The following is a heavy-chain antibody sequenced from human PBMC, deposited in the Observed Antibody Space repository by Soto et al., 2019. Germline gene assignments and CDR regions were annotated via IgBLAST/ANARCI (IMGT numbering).Heavy chain of an antibody. CDR3: ARDTAMALPDA. D-gene: IGHD5-18*01. V-gene: IGHV1-18*01. J-gene: IGHJ4*02. CDR1: GYTFTSYA. CDR2: INPYNGNT. Sequence: QVQLVQSGTEVKKPGASVKVSCKASGYTFTSYAISWVRQAPGQGLEWMGWINPYNGNTNYAQKLHGRVTMTTDTSTSTAYMELRSLRSDDTAVYYGARDTAMALPDAWAQGTLVTVSS.